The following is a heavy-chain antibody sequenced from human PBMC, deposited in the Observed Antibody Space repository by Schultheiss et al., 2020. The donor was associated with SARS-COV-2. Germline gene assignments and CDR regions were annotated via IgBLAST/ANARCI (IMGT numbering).Heavy chain of an antibody. CDR1: GFTFSNAW. D-gene: IGHD3-10*01. J-gene: IGHJ4*02. V-gene: IGHV3-15*07. CDR2: IKSIKDGGTT. CDR3: TTLGGRYGSGSYYNVHACGD. Sequence: GGSLRLSCAASGFTFSNAWMNWIRQAPRRGMEWVCLIKSIKDGGTTDYAGPVKGRFTISRDDSKNMLYLQMNSLKTEDTAVYYCTTLGGRYGSGSYYNVHACGDWGQGTLVTVSS.